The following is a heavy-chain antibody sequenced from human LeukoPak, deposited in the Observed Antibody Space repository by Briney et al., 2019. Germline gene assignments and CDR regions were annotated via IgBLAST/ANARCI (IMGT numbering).Heavy chain of an antibody. V-gene: IGHV1-18*01. J-gene: IGHJ3*02. CDR3: ARSYGPRVRERGVIFYDAFDI. CDR1: GYTFTSYG. D-gene: IGHD3-10*01. Sequence: EASVKVSCKASGYTFTSYGISWVRQAPGQGLEWMGWISAYNGNTNYAQKLQGRVTMTTDTSTSTAYMELRSLRSDDTAVYYCARSYGPRVRERGVIFYDAFDIWGQGTMVTVSS. CDR2: ISAYNGNT.